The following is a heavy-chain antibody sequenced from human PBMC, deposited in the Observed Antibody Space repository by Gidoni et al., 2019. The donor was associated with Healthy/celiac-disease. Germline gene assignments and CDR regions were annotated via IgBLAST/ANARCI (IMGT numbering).Heavy chain of an antibody. CDR1: GFTFSDYY. CDR3: ASGEYSLYGMDV. Sequence: QVQLVEYGGGLVKPGGSLRLSCAASGFTFSDYYMSWIRQAPGKGLEWVSYISSRSSYTNYAGSVKGRFTISRDNAKNSLYLQMNSLRAEDTAVYYCASGEYSLYGMDVWGQGTTVTVSS. D-gene: IGHD3-10*01. V-gene: IGHV3-11*06. J-gene: IGHJ6*02. CDR2: ISSRSSYT.